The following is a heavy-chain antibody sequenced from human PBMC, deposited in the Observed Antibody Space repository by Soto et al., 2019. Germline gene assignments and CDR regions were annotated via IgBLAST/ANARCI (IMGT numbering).Heavy chain of an antibody. CDR1: GFTFSSYA. J-gene: IGHJ4*02. CDR3: AGASTYPDY. CDR2: ISYDGSNK. Sequence: QVQLVESGGGVVQPGRSLRLSCAASGFTFSSYAMHWVRQAPGKGLEWVAVISYDGSNKYYADSVKGRFTISRDNSKNTLYLQMTSLRAEDTAVYYCAGASTYPDYWGQGTLVTVSS. D-gene: IGHD3-16*01. V-gene: IGHV3-30-3*01.